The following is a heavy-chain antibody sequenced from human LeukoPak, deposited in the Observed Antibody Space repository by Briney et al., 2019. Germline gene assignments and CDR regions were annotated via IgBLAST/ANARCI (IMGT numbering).Heavy chain of an antibody. CDR2: IFPGDSDT. CDR1: GYSFTSYW. V-gene: IGHV5-51*01. D-gene: IGHD5-18*01. Sequence: GESLKISCKGSGYSFTSYWLGWVRQRPGKGLEWMGIIFPGDSDTRYSPSFQGQVTISADKSISTAYLQWSSLKASDTAMFYCARHGTGYSIDYWGQGTLVTVSS. CDR3: ARHGTGYSIDY. J-gene: IGHJ4*02.